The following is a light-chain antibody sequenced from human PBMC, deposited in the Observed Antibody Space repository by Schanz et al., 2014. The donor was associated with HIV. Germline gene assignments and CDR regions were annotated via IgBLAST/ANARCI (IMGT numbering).Light chain of an antibody. CDR2: EGT. CDR3: SSYTSSSRV. Sequence: QSALTQPASVSGSPGQSITISCTGTSSDVGNYNFVSWYQQYPGKAPKLLIYEGTKRPSGISNRFSASKSGNTASLTISGLQAEDEADYYCSSYTSSSRVFGGGTKLTVL. V-gene: IGLV2-14*02. CDR1: SSDVGNYNF. J-gene: IGLJ3*02.